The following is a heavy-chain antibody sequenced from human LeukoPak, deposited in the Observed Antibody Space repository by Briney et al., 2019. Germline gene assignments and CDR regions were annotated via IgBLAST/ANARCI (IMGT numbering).Heavy chain of an antibody. J-gene: IGHJ5*02. D-gene: IGHD1-26*01. CDR1: GYTFTSYG. CDR3: AREGIVGALPDNLDP. CDR2: ISAYNGNT. V-gene: IGHV1-18*01. Sequence: GASVKVSCKASGYTFTSYGISWVRQAPGQGLEWMGWISAYNGNTNYAQKLQGRVTMTTDTSTSTAYMELRSLRSDDTAVYYCAREGIVGALPDNLDPWGQGTLVTVSS.